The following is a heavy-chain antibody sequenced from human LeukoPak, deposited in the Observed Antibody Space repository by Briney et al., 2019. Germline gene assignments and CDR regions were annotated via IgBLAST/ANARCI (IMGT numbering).Heavy chain of an antibody. V-gene: IGHV4-34*01. D-gene: IGHD3-22*01. CDR1: GGSFSGYY. CDR2: INHSGST. CDR3: ASRTQYYYDSSGANWFDP. J-gene: IGHJ5*02. Sequence: SETLSLTCAVYGGSFSGYYWSWIRQPPGKGLEWIGEINHSGSTNYNPSLKSRVTISVDTSKNQFSLKLSSVTAAGTAVYYCASRTQYYYDSSGANWFDPWGQGTLVTVSS.